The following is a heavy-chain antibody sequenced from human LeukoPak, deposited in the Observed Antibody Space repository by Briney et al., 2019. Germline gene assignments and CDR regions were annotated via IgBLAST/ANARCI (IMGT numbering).Heavy chain of an antibody. Sequence: SETLSLTCTVSGGSISSSSHYWGWIRQPPGKGLEWIGSMYYSGGTYYNPSLKSRVAISIETSKNQFSLKLNSVTAADTAVYYCARLVRYCSSDSCYPFDYWGQGTLVTVSS. V-gene: IGHV4-39*01. CDR3: ARLVRYCSSDSCYPFDY. CDR1: GGSISSSSHY. CDR2: MYYSGGT. D-gene: IGHD2-2*01. J-gene: IGHJ4*02.